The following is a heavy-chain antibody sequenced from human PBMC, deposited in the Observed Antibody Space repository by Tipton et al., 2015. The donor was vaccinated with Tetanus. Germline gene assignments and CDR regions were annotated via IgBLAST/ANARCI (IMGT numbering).Heavy chain of an antibody. CDR1: GGSINNYY. Sequence: TLSLTCTVSGGSINNYYWRWIRQPPGKGLEWIGYVYYSGSTNYNPSLKSRVTISVNTSKNPFSLNLSSVTAADTAVYYCARSGYYSRAYYHYRMDVWGQGTTVSVSS. CDR2: VYYSGST. D-gene: IGHD3-9*01. CDR3: ARSGYYSRAYYHYRMDV. J-gene: IGHJ6*02. V-gene: IGHV4-59*12.